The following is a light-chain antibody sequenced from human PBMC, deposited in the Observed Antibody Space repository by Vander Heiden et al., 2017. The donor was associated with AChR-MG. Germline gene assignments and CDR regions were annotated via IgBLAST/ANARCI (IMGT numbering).Light chain of an antibody. Sequence: SVLTPPPSVSGAPGQSVPIPCTGHPSNLRAGYDVHSYPQLPATPPTLLINPNDNRPSGGPYRFSASKSGTSASLAITGLQAEDEANYYCESYDRSLSGLWVVGGGTKLTVL. J-gene: IGLJ3*02. V-gene: IGLV1-40*01. CDR1: PSNLRAGYD. CDR2: PND. CDR3: ESYDRSLSGLWV.